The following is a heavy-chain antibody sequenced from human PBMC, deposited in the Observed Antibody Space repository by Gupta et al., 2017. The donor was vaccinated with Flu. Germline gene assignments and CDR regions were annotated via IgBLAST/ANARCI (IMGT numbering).Heavy chain of an antibody. D-gene: IGHD2-15*01. V-gene: IGHV2-5*02. CDR3: ARGVRRPDCSGGACYYFDY. CDR2: NYLDDDK. J-gene: IGHJ4*02. Sequence: VGWIRQPPGKALEWLAINYLDDDKRYSPSLKSRLTITKDTSKNQVVLTMTTVDPVDTATYFCARGVRRPDCSGGACYYFDYWGQGTPVTVSS.